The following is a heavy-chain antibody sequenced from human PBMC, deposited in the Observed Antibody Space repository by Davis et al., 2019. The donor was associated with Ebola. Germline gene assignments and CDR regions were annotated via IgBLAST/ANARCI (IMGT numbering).Heavy chain of an antibody. CDR3: ARLADYYYYGMDV. CDR2: INHSGST. V-gene: IGHV4-34*01. Sequence: GSLRLSCAVYGGSFSGYYWSWIRQPPGKGLEWIGEINHSGSTNYNPSLKSRVTISVDTSKNQFSLKLSSVTAADTAVYYCARLADYYYYGMDVWGQGTTVTVSS. CDR1: GGSFSGYY. J-gene: IGHJ6*02. D-gene: IGHD6-6*01.